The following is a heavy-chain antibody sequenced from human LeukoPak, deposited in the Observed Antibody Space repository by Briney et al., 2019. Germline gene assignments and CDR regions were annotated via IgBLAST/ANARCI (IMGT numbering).Heavy chain of an antibody. CDR1: GGSISSYY. CDR3: ARHGGPRLGDDAFDI. V-gene: IGHV4-59*01. D-gene: IGHD3-16*01. J-gene: IGHJ3*02. CDR2: IYYSGST. Sequence: SETLSLTCTVSGGSISSYYWSWIRQPPGKGLEWIGYIYYSGSTNYNPSLKSRVTISVDTSKNQFSLKLSSVTAADTAVYYCARHGGPRLGDDAFDIWGQGTMVTVSS.